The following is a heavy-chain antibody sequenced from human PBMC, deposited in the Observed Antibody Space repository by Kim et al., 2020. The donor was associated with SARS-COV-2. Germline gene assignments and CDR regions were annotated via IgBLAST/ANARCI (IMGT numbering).Heavy chain of an antibody. CDR3: AKDSSSWYQYFQH. Sequence: GGSLRLSCAASGFTFDDYAMHWVRQAPGKGLEWVSGISWNSGSIGYADSVKGRFTISRDNAKNSLYLQMNSLRAEDTALYYCAKDSSSWYQYFQHWGQGTLVTVSS. CDR2: ISWNSGSI. V-gene: IGHV3-9*01. CDR1: GFTFDDYA. J-gene: IGHJ1*01. D-gene: IGHD6-13*01.